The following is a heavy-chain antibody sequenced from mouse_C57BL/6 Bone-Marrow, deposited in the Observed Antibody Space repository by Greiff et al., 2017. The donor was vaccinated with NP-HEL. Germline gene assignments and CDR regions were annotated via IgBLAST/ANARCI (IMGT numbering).Heavy chain of an antibody. CDR3: AREGFYYDYDGFAY. CDR2: IDPSDSET. Sequence: QVQLQQPGAELVRPGSSVKLSCKASGYTFTSYCMHWVKQRPIQGLEWIGNIDPSDSETHYTQTFKDKATLTVDKSSRTAYMQLSSLTSEDSAVYYCAREGFYYDYDGFAYWGQGTLVTVSA. D-gene: IGHD2-4*01. V-gene: IGHV1-52*01. J-gene: IGHJ3*01. CDR1: GYTFTSYC.